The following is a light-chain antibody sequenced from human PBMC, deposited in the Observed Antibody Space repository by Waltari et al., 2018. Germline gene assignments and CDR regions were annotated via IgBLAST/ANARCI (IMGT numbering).Light chain of an antibody. CDR3: MQATHWPPWT. J-gene: IGKJ1*01. Sequence: VVLPQSTPSLPVTLGQPASISCRSKQSLVYSDGNSYVNWFQQRPGQLPRRLSYKGSNRDCGVPDRFSGSGSGTDVTLKISRVEAEDVGVYYCMQATHWPPWTFGQGTKVELK. CDR2: KGS. CDR1: QSLVYSDGNSY. V-gene: IGKV2-30*01.